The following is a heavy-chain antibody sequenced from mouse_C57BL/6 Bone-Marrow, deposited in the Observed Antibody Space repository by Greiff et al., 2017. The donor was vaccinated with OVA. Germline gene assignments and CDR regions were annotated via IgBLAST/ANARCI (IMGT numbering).Heavy chain of an antibody. V-gene: IGHV1-64*01. CDR2: IHPNSGST. CDR3: APYYYGSGFAY. J-gene: IGHJ3*01. CDR1: GYTFTSYW. D-gene: IGHD1-1*01. Sequence: VQLQQPGAELVKPGASVKLSCKASGYTFTSYWMHWVKQRPGQGLEWIGMIHPNSGSTNYNEKFKSKATLTVDKSSSTAYMQLSSLTSEDSAVYYCAPYYYGSGFAYWGQGTLVTVSA.